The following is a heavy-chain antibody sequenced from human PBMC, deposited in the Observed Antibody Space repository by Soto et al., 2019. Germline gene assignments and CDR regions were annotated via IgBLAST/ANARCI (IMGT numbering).Heavy chain of an antibody. Sequence: ASVKVSCKASGYTFTSYGISWVRQAPGQGLEWMGWISAYNGNTNYAQKLQGRVTMTTDTSTSTAYMELRSLRSDDTAVFYCAGSGLQSGYSGYDFDYWGQGTLVTVSS. D-gene: IGHD5-12*01. J-gene: IGHJ4*02. CDR2: ISAYNGNT. CDR3: AGSGLQSGYSGYDFDY. CDR1: GYTFTSYG. V-gene: IGHV1-18*01.